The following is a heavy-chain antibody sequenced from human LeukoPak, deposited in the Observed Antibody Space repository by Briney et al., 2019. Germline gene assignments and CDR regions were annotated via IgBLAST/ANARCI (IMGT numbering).Heavy chain of an antibody. CDR2: IKQDGSEK. V-gene: IGHV3-7*03. CDR3: ARVLVRWFDP. D-gene: IGHD6-13*01. CDR1: VFTFTTYW. Sequence: GWPLRLSGAAAVFTFTTYWMGGVRQAPGKVLEWVANIKQDGSEKYYVDSVKGRFPISRDNAKNSLYLQMNNLRAEDTAVYYCARVLVRWFDPWGQGTLVTVSS. J-gene: IGHJ5*02.